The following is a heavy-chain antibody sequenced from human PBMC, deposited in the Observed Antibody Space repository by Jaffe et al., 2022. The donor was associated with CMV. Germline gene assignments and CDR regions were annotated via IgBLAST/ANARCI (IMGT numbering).Heavy chain of an antibody. V-gene: IGHV3-64D*06. CDR3: VKEVGYCSSTSCYGWRYAFDI. CDR1: GFTFSSYA. Sequence: EVQLVESGGGLVQPGGSLRLSCSASGFTFSSYAMHWVRQAPGKGLEYVSAISSNGGSTYYADSVKGRFTISRDNSKNTLYLQMSSLRAEDTAVYYCVKEVGYCSSTSCYGWRYAFDIWGQGTMVTVSS. CDR2: ISSNGGST. J-gene: IGHJ3*02. D-gene: IGHD2-2*01.